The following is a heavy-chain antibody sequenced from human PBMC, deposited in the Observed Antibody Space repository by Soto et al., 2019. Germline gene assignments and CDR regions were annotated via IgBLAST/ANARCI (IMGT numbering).Heavy chain of an antibody. J-gene: IGHJ4*02. D-gene: IGHD3-10*01. CDR1: GYSFTNFW. V-gene: IGHV5-51*01. Sequence: EVQLVQSGAVVKKPGDSLKISCKVSGYSFTNFWIGWVRQMPGQGLEWMGVIFPGDSETRYSPSFEGQVTISVDKSVGAAYLHWNSLKAADTDIYFCARSYGSAWFGAEFEYLGQGTLVTVSS. CDR3: ARSYGSAWFGAEFEY. CDR2: IFPGDSET.